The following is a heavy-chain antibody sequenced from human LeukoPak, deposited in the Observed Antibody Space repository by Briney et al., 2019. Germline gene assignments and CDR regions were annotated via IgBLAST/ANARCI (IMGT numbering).Heavy chain of an antibody. CDR2: ISGSGGST. Sequence: GGSLRLSCAASGFTFSSYSMSWVRQAPGKGLEWVPAISGSGGSTYYADSVKGRFTISRDNSKNTLYLQMNSLRAEDTAVYYCAKGGAAARVPLFDYWGQGTLVTVSS. D-gene: IGHD6-13*01. V-gene: IGHV3-23*01. J-gene: IGHJ4*02. CDR1: GFTFSSYS. CDR3: AKGGAAARVPLFDY.